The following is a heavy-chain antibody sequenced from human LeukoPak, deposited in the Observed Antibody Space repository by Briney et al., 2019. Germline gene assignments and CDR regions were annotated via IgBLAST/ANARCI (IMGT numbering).Heavy chain of an antibody. D-gene: IGHD1-26*01. J-gene: IGHJ4*02. CDR3: ARHLPGGSYSWHLDY. CDR2: IYYSGST. V-gene: IGHV4-39*01. Sequence: PSETLSLTCTVSGGSISSSSYYWGWIRLPPGKGLEWIGSIYYSGSTYYNPSLKSRVTISVDTSKNQFSLKLSSVTAADTAVYYCARHLPGGSYSWHLDYWGQGTRVTVSS. CDR1: GGSISSSSYY.